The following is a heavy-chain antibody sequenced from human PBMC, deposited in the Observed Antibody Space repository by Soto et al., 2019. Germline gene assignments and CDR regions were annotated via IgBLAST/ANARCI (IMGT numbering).Heavy chain of an antibody. CDR2: MNPKSGDT. Sequence: QVQLVQSGAEVKMPGASVKVSCKASGYTFSDYGINWVRQATGQGLEWMGWMNPKSGDTVYAQKFQGRVSMTRATSISKAYMELNSRKSEDTAVYFCARGGYRVVGATVYWGQGTLVTVSS. CDR3: ARGGYRVVGATVY. V-gene: IGHV1-8*01. CDR1: GYTFSDYG. D-gene: IGHD1-26*01. J-gene: IGHJ4*02.